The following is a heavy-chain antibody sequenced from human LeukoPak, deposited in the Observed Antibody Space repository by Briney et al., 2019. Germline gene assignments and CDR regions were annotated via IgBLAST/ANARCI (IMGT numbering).Heavy chain of an antibody. CDR1: GGSISTYY. CDR2: IYYSGST. V-gene: IGHV4-59*01. J-gene: IGHJ4*02. CDR3: ARVSGGYDDY. Sequence: SETLSPTCTVSGGSISTYYWSWIRQPPGKGLEWIGYIYYSGSTNYNPSLRSRVTISVDTSKNQFSLKVNFVTAADTAVYYCARVSGGYDDYWGQGALVTVSS. D-gene: IGHD5-12*01.